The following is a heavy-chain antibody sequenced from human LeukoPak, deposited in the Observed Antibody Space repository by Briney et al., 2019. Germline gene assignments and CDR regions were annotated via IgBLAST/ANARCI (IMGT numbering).Heavy chain of an antibody. CDR1: GFTFSDYY. CDR2: ISGDGTSL. D-gene: IGHD3-10*01. CDR3: TRKLRGVYGMDV. Sequence: GGSLRLSCEATGFTFSDYYMRWVRQAPGKGLMWVSRISGDGTSLTYADSVKGRFTISRDNAKNTLYLQMNNLRAEDTAVYYCTRKLRGVYGMDVWGKGTTVTVSS. V-gene: IGHV3-74*01. J-gene: IGHJ6*04.